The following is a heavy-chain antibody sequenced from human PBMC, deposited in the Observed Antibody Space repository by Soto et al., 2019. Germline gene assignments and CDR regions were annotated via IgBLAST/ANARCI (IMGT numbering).Heavy chain of an antibody. J-gene: IGHJ6*03. CDR2: MNPNSGNT. CDR1: GYTFTSYD. CDR3: ARVPGIAAAGTFDYYYYYMDV. D-gene: IGHD6-13*01. V-gene: IGHV1-8*01. Sequence: QVQLVQSGAEVKKPGASVKVSCKASGYTFTSYDINWVRQATGQGLEWMGWMNPNSGNTGYAQKFQGRVTMTRNTSISTAYMELSSLRSEDTAVYYCARVPGIAAAGTFDYYYYYMDVWGNASTVTVSS.